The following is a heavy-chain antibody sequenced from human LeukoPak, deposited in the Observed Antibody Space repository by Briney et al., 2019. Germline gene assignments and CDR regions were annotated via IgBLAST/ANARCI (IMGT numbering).Heavy chain of an antibody. J-gene: IGHJ5*02. Sequence: GASVKVSCKASGYTFISYGISWVRQAPGQGLEWMGWISAYNGNTNYAQKLQGRVTMTTDTSTSTAYMELSRLRSDDTAVYYCARHYGDYRHWFDPWGQGTLVTVSS. V-gene: IGHV1-18*01. CDR3: ARHYGDYRHWFDP. D-gene: IGHD4-17*01. CDR1: GYTFISYG. CDR2: ISAYNGNT.